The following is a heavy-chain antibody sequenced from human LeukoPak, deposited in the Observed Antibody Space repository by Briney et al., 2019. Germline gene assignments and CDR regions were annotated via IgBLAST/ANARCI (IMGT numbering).Heavy chain of an antibody. CDR3: ARDRAIRWLQPDYFDY. CDR1: GGSISSSSYY. Sequence: SETLSLTCTVSGGSISSSSYYWGWIRQPPGKGLEWIGSIYYSGSTYYNPSLKSRVTISVDTSKNQFSLKLSSVTAADTAVYYCARDRAIRWLQPDYFDYWGQGTLVTVSS. V-gene: IGHV4-39*02. D-gene: IGHD5-24*01. CDR2: IYYSGST. J-gene: IGHJ4*02.